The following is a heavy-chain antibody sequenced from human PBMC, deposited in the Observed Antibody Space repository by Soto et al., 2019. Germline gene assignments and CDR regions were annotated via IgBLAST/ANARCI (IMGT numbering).Heavy chain of an antibody. J-gene: IGHJ4*02. CDR3: AKKGGGGWYFDYWAPDY. D-gene: IGHD6-19*01. V-gene: IGHV3-23*01. CDR2: MSSSGGST. Sequence: EVQLLESRGGMVQPGGSLRLSCAASGFTFSKYAMSWVRQAPGMGLEWVSAMSSSGGSTYYADSVKGRFTISRDNSKNTLYLQMNSLRAEDTAVYYCAKKGGGGWYFDYWAPDYWGQGTLVTVSS. CDR1: GFTFSKYA.